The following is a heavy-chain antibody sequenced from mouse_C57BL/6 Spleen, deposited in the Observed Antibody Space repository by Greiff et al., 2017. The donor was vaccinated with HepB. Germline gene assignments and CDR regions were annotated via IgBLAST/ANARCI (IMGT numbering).Heavy chain of an antibody. V-gene: IGHV5-9-1*02. CDR3: TRRGYGSSPYWYFDV. CDR2: ISSGGDYI. D-gene: IGHD1-1*01. Sequence: EVQVVESGEGLVKPGGSLKLSCAASGFTFSSYAMSWVRQTPEKRLEWVAYISSGGDYIYYADTVKGRFTISRDNARNTLYLQMSSLKSEDTAMYYCTRRGYGSSPYWYFDVWGTGTTVTVSS. J-gene: IGHJ1*03. CDR1: GFTFSSYA.